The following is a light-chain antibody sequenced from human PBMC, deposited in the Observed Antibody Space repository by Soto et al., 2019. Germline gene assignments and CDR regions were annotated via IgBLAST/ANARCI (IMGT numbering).Light chain of an antibody. CDR3: SSFTSRFPFV. Sequence: QSALTQPASVSGSPGQSIAISCTGTRSDVGAYNYVSWYQQHPRKAPKLMISEVTNRPSGVSDRFSGSKSGNTASLTISGLQAEDEADYYCSSFTSRFPFVFGTGTKLTVL. J-gene: IGLJ1*01. CDR1: RSDVGAYNY. CDR2: EVT. V-gene: IGLV2-14*01.